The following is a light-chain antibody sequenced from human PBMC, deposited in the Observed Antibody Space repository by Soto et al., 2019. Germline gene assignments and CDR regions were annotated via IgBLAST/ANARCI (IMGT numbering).Light chain of an antibody. V-gene: IGLV2-14*01. Sequence: QTVLTQPAAVSGSPGQSITISCTGTSSDVGGYNYVSWYQQPPGKDPKLMIYEVSNRPSGVSNRSTSSKSGNTASLTISGLQAEDEADYYCSSYTSSSTLGVFGTGTKVTVL. J-gene: IGLJ1*01. CDR2: EVS. CDR3: SSYTSSSTLGV. CDR1: SSDVGGYNY.